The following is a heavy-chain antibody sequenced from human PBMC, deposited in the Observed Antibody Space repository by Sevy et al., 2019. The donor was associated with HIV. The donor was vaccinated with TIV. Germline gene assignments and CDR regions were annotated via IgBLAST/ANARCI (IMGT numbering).Heavy chain of an antibody. CDR2: IRYDGSNK. CDR3: AKDLRPAAMGEYYYYGMDV. Sequence: GGSLRLSCAASGFTFSSYGMHWVRQAPGKGLEWVAFIRYDGSNKYYADSVKGRFTISRDNSKNTLYLQMNSLRAEDTAVYYCAKDLRPAAMGEYYYYGMDVWGQGTTVTVSS. J-gene: IGHJ6*02. V-gene: IGHV3-30*02. D-gene: IGHD2-2*01. CDR1: GFTFSSYG.